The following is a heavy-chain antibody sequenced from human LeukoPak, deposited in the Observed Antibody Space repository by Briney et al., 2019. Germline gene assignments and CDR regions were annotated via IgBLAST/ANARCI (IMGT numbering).Heavy chain of an antibody. CDR1: GYTFTGYY. D-gene: IGHD6-13*01. CDR2: INPNSGGT. J-gene: IGHJ4*02. V-gene: IGHV1-2*06. CDR3: ARDEGRQQRAGVY. Sequence: ASVKVSCKASGYTFTGYYMHWVRQAPGQGLEWMGRINPNSGGTNYAPKFQGRVTMTRDTSLSTANTELSRLLSDDTAVSYCARDEGRQQRAGVYWGQGALVTVSS.